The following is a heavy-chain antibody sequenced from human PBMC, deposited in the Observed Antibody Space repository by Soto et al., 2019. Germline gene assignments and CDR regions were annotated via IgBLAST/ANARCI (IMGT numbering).Heavy chain of an antibody. CDR2: IYYSGST. J-gene: IGHJ3*02. Sequence: SETLSLTCTVSAGSISSGDYYWSWIRQPPGRGREWNGYIYYSGSTYYNPSSKSRVTISVDTSKNQFSLKLSSVTAADTDVYYCARVGNYYDSSGYYHKIAFDIWGQGTMVTVSS. CDR1: AGSISSGDYY. D-gene: IGHD3-22*01. CDR3: ARVGNYYDSSGYYHKIAFDI. V-gene: IGHV4-30-4*01.